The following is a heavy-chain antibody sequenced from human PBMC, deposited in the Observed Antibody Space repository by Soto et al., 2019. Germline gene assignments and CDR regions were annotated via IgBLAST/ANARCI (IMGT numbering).Heavy chain of an antibody. D-gene: IGHD6-19*01. V-gene: IGHV3-49*04. CDR2: IRSKAYGGTT. CDR1: GFTFGDYA. Sequence: PGGSLRLSCTASGFTFGDYAMSWVRQAPGKGLEWVGFIRSKAYGGTTEYAASVKGRFTISRDDSKSIAYLQMNSLKTEDTAVYYCTRAGSGLYSAYWGQGTLVTVSS. J-gene: IGHJ4*02. CDR3: TRAGSGLYSAY.